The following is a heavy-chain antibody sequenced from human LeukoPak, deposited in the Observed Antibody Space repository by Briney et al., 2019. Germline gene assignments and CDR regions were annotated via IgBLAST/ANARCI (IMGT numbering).Heavy chain of an antibody. CDR1: GYTLTSYV. V-gene: IGHV1-18*01. J-gene: IGHJ5*02. D-gene: IGHD3-22*01. Sequence: ASAKVSCKPSGYTLTSYVISWVRQAPGQGLEWMGWISGYNGNTNYAQKLQGRVTMTRDMSTSTVYMELSSLRSEDTAVYYCARKVPNDSSGYYYRGQFDPWGQGTLVTVSS. CDR3: ARKVPNDSSGYYYRGQFDP. CDR2: ISGYNGNT.